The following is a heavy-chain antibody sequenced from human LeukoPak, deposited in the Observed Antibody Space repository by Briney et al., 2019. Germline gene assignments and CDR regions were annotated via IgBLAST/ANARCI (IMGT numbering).Heavy chain of an antibody. Sequence: SETLSLTCTVSGGSISSYYWSWIRQPPGKGLEWIGYIYSSGSTNYKPSLKSRVTISKDTSKNQFSLKLTSVTAADTAVYYCARGSSISWSPYYFEYWGQGTLVTVSS. CDR2: IYSSGST. J-gene: IGHJ4*02. D-gene: IGHD6-13*01. V-gene: IGHV4-59*01. CDR3: ARGSSISWSPYYFEY. CDR1: GGSISSYY.